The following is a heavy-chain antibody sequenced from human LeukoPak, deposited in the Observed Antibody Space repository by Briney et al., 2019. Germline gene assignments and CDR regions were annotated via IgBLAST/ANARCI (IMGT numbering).Heavy chain of an antibody. Sequence: PGGSLRLSCAASGFSVRDNYMGWVRQAPGKGLEWVSIIYKDEATFYIGSVKGRFTISRDKSRNTLDLQMNSLGPEDTAVYFCAPEVGHNSGWPSPFDFWGRGTLVSVSS. V-gene: IGHV3-66*02. CDR2: IYKDEAT. CDR1: GFSVRDNY. J-gene: IGHJ4*02. D-gene: IGHD6-19*01. CDR3: APEVGHNSGWPSPFDF.